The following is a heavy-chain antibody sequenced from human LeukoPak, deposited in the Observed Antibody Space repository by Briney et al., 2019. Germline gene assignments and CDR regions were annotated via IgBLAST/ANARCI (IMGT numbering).Heavy chain of an antibody. CDR1: GGSTTSSGYC. J-gene: IGHJ4*02. CDR3: ARGRAGGGQYYFAH. V-gene: IGHV4-39*01. CDR2: VYPSGST. Sequence: SETLSLTCTVAGGSTTSSGYCWGWIRQPPGKGLEWIGSVYPSGSTYYNPSLKSRGTISVDTSKNQFSLKLSSVTAADTAVYYCARGRAGGGQYYFAHWGQGTLVTVSS. D-gene: IGHD6-13*01.